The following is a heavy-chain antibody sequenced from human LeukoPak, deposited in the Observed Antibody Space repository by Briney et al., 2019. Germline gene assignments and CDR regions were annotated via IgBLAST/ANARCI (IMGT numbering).Heavy chain of an antibody. V-gene: IGHV2-70*01. CDR3: ARIRIAAAAFDY. J-gene: IGHJ4*02. Sequence: SGPTLLNPTRTLTLTCTFSGFSLSTSGRCGSWIRQPPGKALEWLALIDWDDDKYYSTSLKTRLTISQDTSKNQVVLTMTNMDPVDTATYYCARIRIAAAAFDYWGQGTLVTVSS. CDR2: IDWDDDK. CDR1: GFSLSTSGRC. D-gene: IGHD6-13*01.